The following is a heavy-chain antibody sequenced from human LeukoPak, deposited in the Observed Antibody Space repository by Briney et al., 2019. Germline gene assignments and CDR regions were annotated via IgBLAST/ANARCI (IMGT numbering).Heavy chain of an antibody. V-gene: IGHV4-31*03. CDR2: IYYSGST. CDR3: ARRRITTDYYYGMDV. CDR1: GGSISSGGYY. D-gene: IGHD4-11*01. J-gene: IGHJ6*02. Sequence: PSETLSLTCTVSGGSISSGGYYWGWIRQHPGKGLEWIGNIYYSGSTYYNPSLKSRVTISVDTSKNQFSLKLSSVTAADTAVYYCARRRITTDYYYGMDVWGQGTTVTVSS.